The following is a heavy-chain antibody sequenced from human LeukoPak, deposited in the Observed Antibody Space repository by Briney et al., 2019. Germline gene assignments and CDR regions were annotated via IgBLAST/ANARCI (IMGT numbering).Heavy chain of an antibody. J-gene: IGHJ4*02. D-gene: IGHD3-10*01. CDR1: GGSFSGYY. V-gene: IGHV4-34*01. CDR3: ARVRMVRVFDY. Sequence: PSETLSLTCAVYGGSFSGYYWSWIRQPPGKGLEWIGEINHNGSTNYNPSLKSRVTISVDTSKNQFSLKLSSVTAADTAVYYCARVRMVRVFDYWGQGTLVTVSS. CDR2: INHNGST.